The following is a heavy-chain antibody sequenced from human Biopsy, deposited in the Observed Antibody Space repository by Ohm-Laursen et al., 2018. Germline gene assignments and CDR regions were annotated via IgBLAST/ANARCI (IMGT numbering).Heavy chain of an antibody. D-gene: IGHD2-2*01. CDR3: AREAIGYQLPCDD. J-gene: IGHJ4*02. CDR2: IIPILRTT. Sequence: SSVKVSCKVPTGTFNSYGIIWVRQAPGQGLEWMGRIIPILRTTAYAQTFLGRVTITADSPTSTVDMELTSLTSDDTAVYFCAREAIGYQLPCDDWGQGTLVTVS. V-gene: IGHV1-69*11. CDR1: TGTFNSYG.